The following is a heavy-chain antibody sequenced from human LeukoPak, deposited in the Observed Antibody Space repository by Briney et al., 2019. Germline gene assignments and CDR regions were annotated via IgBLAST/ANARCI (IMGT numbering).Heavy chain of an antibody. CDR1: GFTFSTYA. CDR3: AKGGMGQYGPGAPT. V-gene: IGHV3-23*01. Sequence: GGSLRLSCAASGFTFSTYAMNWFRRAPGKGLEWFSAISADGGYTYYADSVKGRFTMSRDNSRNTLFLQMTTLRADDTAVYYCAKGGMGQYGPGAPTWGQGTLVTVSS. J-gene: IGHJ4*02. CDR2: ISADGGYT. D-gene: IGHD1-26*01.